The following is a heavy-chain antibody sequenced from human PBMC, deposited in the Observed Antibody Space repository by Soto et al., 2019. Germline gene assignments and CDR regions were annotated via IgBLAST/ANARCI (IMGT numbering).Heavy chain of an antibody. CDR2: IYPGDSDT. J-gene: IGHJ6*02. CDR3: AVGGGATIDSYYYGMDV. V-gene: IGHV5-51*01. D-gene: IGHD5-12*01. Sequence: PGESLKISCKGCGYSFTSYWIGWVRQMPGKGLEWMGIIYPGDSDTRYSPSFQGQVTISDDKSISTAYLQWSSLKASDTAMYCCAVGGGATIDSYYYGMDVWGQGTTVTVSS. CDR1: GYSFTSYW.